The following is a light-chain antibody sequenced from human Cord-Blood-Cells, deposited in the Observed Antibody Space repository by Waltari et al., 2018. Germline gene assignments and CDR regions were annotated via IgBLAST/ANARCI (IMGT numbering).Light chain of an antibody. V-gene: IGLV3-1*01. CDR1: KSGDKY. CDR3: QAWDSSTVV. Sequence: SHELTQPPSVSVSPGQTASITCSGDKSGDKYACWYQQKPGQSPVLVIYQDSKRPSGIPERFSGSNSGNTATLTISGTQAMDEADYYCQAWDSSTVVFGGGTKLTVL. J-gene: IGLJ2*01. CDR2: QDS.